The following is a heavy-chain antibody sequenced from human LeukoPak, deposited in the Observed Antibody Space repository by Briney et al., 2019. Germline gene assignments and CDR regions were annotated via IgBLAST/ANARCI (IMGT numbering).Heavy chain of an antibody. CDR1: GFTFSSYA. V-gene: IGHV3-23*01. CDR2: ISGSGGST. CDR3: AKDPYYDSSGRYYYYFYMDV. Sequence: PGGSLRLSCAASGFTFSSYAMNWVRHGPGKGLEWVSGISGSGGSTFYADSVKGRFTISRDNSKNTLYLQMNSLRAEDTAVYYCAKDPYYDSSGRYYYYFYMDVWGKGTTVTVSS. J-gene: IGHJ6*03. D-gene: IGHD3-22*01.